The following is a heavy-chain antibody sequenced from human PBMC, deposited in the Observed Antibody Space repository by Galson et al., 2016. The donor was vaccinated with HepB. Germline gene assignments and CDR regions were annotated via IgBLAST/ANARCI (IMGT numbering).Heavy chain of an antibody. CDR1: GFVFSAYG. CDR2: ISNAGSYR. D-gene: IGHD6-6*01. J-gene: IGHJ4*02. V-gene: IGHV3-21*01. Sequence: LRLSCAGSGFVFSAYGFNWIRQAPGTGLEWVSSISNAGSYRHYTDSVKGRFTISRDNDKHSLYLQMNSLRAEDTAVYYCARSGGTYSSSSYYFDSWGQGTLVAVSS. CDR3: ARSGGTYSSSSYYFDS.